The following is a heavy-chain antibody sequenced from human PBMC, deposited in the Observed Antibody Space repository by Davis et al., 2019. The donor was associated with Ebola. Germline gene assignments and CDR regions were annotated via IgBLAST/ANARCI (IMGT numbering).Heavy chain of an antibody. CDR3: ARDMSAYDTLGYGLDV. CDR2: IWYDGSNE. CDR1: GFTFSNAW. Sequence: GESLKISCAASGFTFSNAWMSWVRQAPGKGMEWVAVIWYDGSNEFYADSVKGRFTISRDNSKNTVYLQVNSLRAEDTAVYYCARDMSAYDTLGYGLDVWGQGTTVTVSS. D-gene: IGHD5-12*01. J-gene: IGHJ6*02. V-gene: IGHV3-33*08.